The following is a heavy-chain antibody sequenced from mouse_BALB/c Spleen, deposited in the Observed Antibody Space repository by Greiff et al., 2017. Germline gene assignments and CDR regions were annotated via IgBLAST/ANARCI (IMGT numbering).Heavy chain of an antibody. CDR2: INPSSGYT. J-gene: IGHJ3*01. D-gene: IGHD2-10*02. CDR3: ARSGYGNYLSWFAY. V-gene: IGHV1-4*01. CDR1: GYTFTSYT. Sequence: QVQLKQSGAELARPGASVKMSCKASGYTFTSYTMHWVKQRPGQGLEWIGYINPSSGYTNYNQKFKDKATLTADKSSSTAYMQLSSLTSEDSAVYYCARSGYGNYLSWFAYWGQGTLVTVSA.